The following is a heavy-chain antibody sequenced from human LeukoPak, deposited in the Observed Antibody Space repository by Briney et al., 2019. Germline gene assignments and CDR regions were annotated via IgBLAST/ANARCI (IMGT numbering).Heavy chain of an antibody. CDR3: ARDRYCGGDCYYWHFDL. V-gene: IGHV3-23*01. J-gene: IGHJ2*01. D-gene: IGHD2-21*02. CDR2: IAGSGDSS. Sequence: GGSLRLSCAASGFTFSSYAMSWVRQAPGKGLEWVSSIAGSGDSSYYADSVKGRFIISRDNSKDTLYLQMNNLRVEDTAVYYCARDRYCGGDCYYWHFDLWGRGTLVTVSS. CDR1: GFTFSSYA.